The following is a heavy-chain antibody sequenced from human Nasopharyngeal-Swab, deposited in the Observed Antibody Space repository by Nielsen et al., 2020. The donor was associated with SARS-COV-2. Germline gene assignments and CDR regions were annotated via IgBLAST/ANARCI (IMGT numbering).Heavy chain of an antibody. J-gene: IGHJ5*02. D-gene: IGHD3-9*01. Sequence: GESLKISCAASGFTFSSYSMNWVRQAPGKGLEWVSYISSSSTIYYADSVKGRFTISRDNAKNSLYLQMNSLRDEDTAVYYCARDGHTYYDILTGYSWFDPWGQGTLVTVSS. V-gene: IGHV3-48*02. CDR3: ARDGHTYYDILTGYSWFDP. CDR1: GFTFSSYS. CDR2: ISSSSTI.